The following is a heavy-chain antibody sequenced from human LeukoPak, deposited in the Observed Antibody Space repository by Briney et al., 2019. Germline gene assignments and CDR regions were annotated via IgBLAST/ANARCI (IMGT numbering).Heavy chain of an antibody. CDR3: ATRDQSRTYMAPPDY. D-gene: IGHD5-24*01. Sequence: SGTLSLTCAVCGVSISSDNWWTWVRQPPGKELEWIGETHRSGDTKYNPSLRGRATISMDNSKNHLSLNLFSVTAADTAMYYCATRDQSRTYMAPPDYWGQGTLVTVSS. V-gene: IGHV4-4*02. CDR1: GVSISSDNW. CDR2: THRSGDT. J-gene: IGHJ4*02.